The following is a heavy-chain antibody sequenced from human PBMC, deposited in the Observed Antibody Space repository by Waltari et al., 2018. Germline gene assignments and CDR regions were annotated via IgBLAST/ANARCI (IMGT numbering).Heavy chain of an antibody. D-gene: IGHD5-18*01. Sequence: EVQLLESGGGLVQPGGSLRLSCAASGFTFSSYAMSWVRQAPGKGLEWVSAISGSGGSTYDADSVKGRFTSSRDNSKNTLDLQMNSLRAEDTAVYYCAKFPPHGQLWFYDYWGQGTLVTVSS. CDR1: GFTFSSYA. V-gene: IGHV3-23*01. CDR3: AKFPPHGQLWFYDY. J-gene: IGHJ4*02. CDR2: ISGSGGST.